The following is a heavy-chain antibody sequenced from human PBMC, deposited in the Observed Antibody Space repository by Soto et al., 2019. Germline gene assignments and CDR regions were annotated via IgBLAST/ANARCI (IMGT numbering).Heavy chain of an antibody. V-gene: IGHV4-61*01. CDR2: IYYSGST. Sequence: NPSETLSLTCTVSGGSVSSGSYYWSWIRQPPGKGLEWIGYIYYSGSTNYNPSLKSRVTISVDTSKNQFSLKLSSVTAADTAVYYCARDHLDDYGDYDWFDPWGQGTLVTVSS. D-gene: IGHD4-17*01. J-gene: IGHJ5*02. CDR3: ARDHLDDYGDYDWFDP. CDR1: GGSVSSGSYY.